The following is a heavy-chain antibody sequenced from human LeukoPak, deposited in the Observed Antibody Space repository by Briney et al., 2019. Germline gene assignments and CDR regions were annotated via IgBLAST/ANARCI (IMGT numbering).Heavy chain of an antibody. Sequence: PGGSLRLSCAASGFTFSSYAVHWVRQAPGKGLEWVAVISYDGSNKYYADSVKGRFTISRDNSKNTLYLQMNSLRAEDTAVYYCARDRTLRYFDWLLPYWGQGTLVTVSS. D-gene: IGHD3-9*01. J-gene: IGHJ4*02. CDR2: ISYDGSNK. CDR1: GFTFSSYA. V-gene: IGHV3-30-3*01. CDR3: ARDRTLRYFDWLLPY.